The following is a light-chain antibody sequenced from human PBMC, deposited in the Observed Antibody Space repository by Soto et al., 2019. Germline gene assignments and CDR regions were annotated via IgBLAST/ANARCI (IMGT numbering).Light chain of an antibody. Sequence: EIMMTQSPATLSVSPGERATLSCRASQSVSSNLAWYQQKPGQAPRLLIYDASTRATGIPARFSGSGSGTEFTLTIRTLQSEDFAVYYCQQYNNWPRTFGQGTKVEIK. CDR2: DAS. CDR1: QSVSSN. V-gene: IGKV3-15*01. CDR3: QQYNNWPRT. J-gene: IGKJ1*01.